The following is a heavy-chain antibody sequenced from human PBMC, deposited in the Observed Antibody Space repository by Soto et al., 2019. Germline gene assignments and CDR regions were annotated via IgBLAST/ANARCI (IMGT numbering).Heavy chain of an antibody. Sequence: SETLSLTCTVSGGSISSYYWSWIRQPPGKGLEWIGYIYYSGSTNYNPSLKSRVTISVDTSRNQFSLKLSSVTAADTAVYYCARGDNWFDYWGQGTLVTVSS. D-gene: IGHD1-20*01. CDR1: GGSISSYY. J-gene: IGHJ4*02. CDR2: IYYSGST. V-gene: IGHV4-59*01. CDR3: ARGDNWFDY.